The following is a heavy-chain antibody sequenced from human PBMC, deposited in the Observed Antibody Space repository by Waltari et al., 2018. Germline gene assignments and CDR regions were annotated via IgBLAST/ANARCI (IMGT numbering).Heavy chain of an antibody. J-gene: IGHJ4*02. Sequence: QVQLQESGPGLVKPSETLSLTCTVSGGSISSYYWSWIRQPAGKGLEWIGRIYSSGSTNYNPSRESRVTMSRDTSKNQFPLNLTSVTAADMAVYYCARGPLVMGGVGATWYYFDYWGQGTLVTVSS. CDR1: GGSISSYY. D-gene: IGHD1-26*01. CDR3: ARGPLVMGGVGATWYYFDY. V-gene: IGHV4-4*07. CDR2: IYSSGST.